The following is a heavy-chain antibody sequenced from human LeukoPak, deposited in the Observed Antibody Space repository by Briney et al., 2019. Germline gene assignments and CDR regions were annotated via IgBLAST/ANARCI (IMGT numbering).Heavy chain of an antibody. V-gene: IGHV3-30*18. J-gene: IGHJ4*02. CDR2: ISSDGSNK. D-gene: IGHD1-26*01. Sequence: GGSLRLSCAASGFTFSNYGMHWVRQAPGKGLEWVAVISSDGSNKYYADSVKGRFTISRDKSKNTLYLQMNSLRAEDTAVYFCAKVRWELGRSEFDYWGQGTLVTVSS. CDR1: GFTFSNYG. CDR3: AKVRWELGRSEFDY.